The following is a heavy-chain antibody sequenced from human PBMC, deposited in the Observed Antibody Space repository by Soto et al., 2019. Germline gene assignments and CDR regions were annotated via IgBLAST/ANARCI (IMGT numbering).Heavy chain of an antibody. J-gene: IGHJ5*02. Sequence: QVQLQQWGAGLLKPSETLSLTCAVYGGSFSGYYWSWIRQPPGKGLEWIGEITHSGSTNYNPSLKSRVTISVDTSKNQFSLKLSSVTAADTAVYYCARGTSRGKLLRYFDWPAYNWFDPWCQGTLVTVSS. V-gene: IGHV4-34*01. CDR3: ARGTSRGKLLRYFDWPAYNWFDP. D-gene: IGHD3-9*01. CDR1: GGSFSGYY. CDR2: ITHSGST.